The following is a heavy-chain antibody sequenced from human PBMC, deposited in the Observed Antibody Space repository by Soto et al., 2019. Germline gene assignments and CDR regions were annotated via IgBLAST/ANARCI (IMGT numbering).Heavy chain of an antibody. J-gene: IGHJ6*02. CDR3: ARGGIGMATINGDYYYGMDV. CDR1: EGTFSSYA. CDR2: IIPIFGTA. V-gene: IGHV1-69*12. Sequence: QVQLVQSGAEVKKPGSEEKVSCKDSEGTFSSYAISWVRQAPGQGLEWMGGIIPIFGTANYAQKFQGRVTITADESTSTAYMELSSLRSEDTAVYYCARGGIGMATINGDYYYGMDVWGQGTTVTVSS. D-gene: IGHD5-12*01.